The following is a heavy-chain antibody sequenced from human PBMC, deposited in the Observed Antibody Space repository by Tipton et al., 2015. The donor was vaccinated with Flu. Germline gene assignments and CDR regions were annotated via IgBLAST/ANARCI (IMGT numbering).Heavy chain of an antibody. Sequence: SLRLSCTTSGFTFSDYYMSWIRQTPGKGLEWISFISATGKTRHYADSVKGRFTISRDNANESLYLQLSDLRGEDTAIYYCATVAHYDVWSGYSYWGQGALVTVSS. D-gene: IGHD3-3*01. CDR1: GFTFSDYY. J-gene: IGHJ4*02. V-gene: IGHV3-11*01. CDR2: ISATGKTR. CDR3: ATVAHYDVWSGYSY.